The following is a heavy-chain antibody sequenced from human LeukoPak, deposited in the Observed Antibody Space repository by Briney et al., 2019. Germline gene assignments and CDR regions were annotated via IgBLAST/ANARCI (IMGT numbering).Heavy chain of an antibody. CDR2: ISYDGSDK. CDR3: AKAVGSISWSFDY. Sequence: PGGSLRLSCTASGFTFSTSWMHWDRQAPGKGLEWVALISYDGSDKNYADSVKGRFTISRDNSKSTLYLQMDSLRGDDAAVYYCAKAVGSISWSFDYWGQGTLVTVSS. CDR1: GFTFSTSW. D-gene: IGHD6-13*01. V-gene: IGHV3-30*18. J-gene: IGHJ4*02.